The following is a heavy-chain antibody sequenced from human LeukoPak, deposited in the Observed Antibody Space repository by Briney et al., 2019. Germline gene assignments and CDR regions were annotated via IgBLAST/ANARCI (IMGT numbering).Heavy chain of an antibody. CDR3: AVVVPADTNRFDP. D-gene: IGHD2-2*01. J-gene: IGHJ5*02. V-gene: IGHV3-53*04. CDR1: GFNVSTSY. CDR2: IYSGGNT. Sequence: HAGGSLRLSCAASGFNVSTSYMTWVRQAPGKGLEWVSVIYSGGNTYYADSVKGRFTISRHNSKNTLYLQMNSLRSDDTAMYYCAVVVPADTNRFDPWGQGTLVTVSS.